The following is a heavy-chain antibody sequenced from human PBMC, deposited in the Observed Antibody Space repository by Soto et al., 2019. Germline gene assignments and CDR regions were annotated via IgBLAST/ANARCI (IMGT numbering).Heavy chain of an antibody. CDR1: GFTFSSYW. CDR3: ARDSSWAHWYFDL. Sequence: GGSLRLSCAASGFTFSSYWMHWVRQAPGKGLVWVSRINSDGSSTSYADSVKGRFTISRDNAKNTLYLQMNSLRADDTAVYYCARDSSWAHWYFDLWGRGTLVTVSS. J-gene: IGHJ2*01. CDR2: INSDGSST. V-gene: IGHV3-74*01. D-gene: IGHD6-13*01.